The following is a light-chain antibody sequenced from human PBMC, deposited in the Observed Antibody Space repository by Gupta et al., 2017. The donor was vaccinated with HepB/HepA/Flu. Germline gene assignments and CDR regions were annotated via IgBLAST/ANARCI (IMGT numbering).Light chain of an antibody. CDR3: QRYGDSGPCS. CDR2: HAS. Sequence: IVLSPSPGTLSLSPGERATLSCRASQSVTDNYIAWYQQKPGQAPRLLMYHASNLAAGLPDRFSGSASGTDFTITISRLAPEDFAVYYCQRYGDSGPCSFGQGTKLEIK. V-gene: IGKV3-20*01. CDR1: QSVTDNY. J-gene: IGKJ2*04.